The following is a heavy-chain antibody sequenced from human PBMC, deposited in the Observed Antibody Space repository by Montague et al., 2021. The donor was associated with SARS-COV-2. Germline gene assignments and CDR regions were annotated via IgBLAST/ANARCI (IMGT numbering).Heavy chain of an antibody. CDR2: IYYSGTT. CDR1: GGSTSSSTYY. V-gene: IGHV4-39*01. D-gene: IGHD3-10*01. CDR3: ARADYYGSLEN. J-gene: IGHJ4*02. Sequence: SETLSLTCTVSGGSTSSSTYYWGWIRQPPGKGLEWIGTIYYSGTTYYNPSLKSRVTISINTSRNKFSLNLKSVTAADTAVYYCARADYYGSLENWGQGTLVPVSS.